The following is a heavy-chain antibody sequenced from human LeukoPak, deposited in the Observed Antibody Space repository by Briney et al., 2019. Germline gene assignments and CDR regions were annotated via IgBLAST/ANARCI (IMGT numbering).Heavy chain of an antibody. V-gene: IGHV3-15*01. D-gene: IGHD1-26*01. CDR2: IKSKTDGATT. Sequence: GGSLRLSCAASGFTFGNAWMTWVRQAPGKGLEWVGRIKSKTDGATTDYAAPVKGRFTISRDDSENTLYLQMNSLRAEDTAVYYCARGGSYLSAFDIWGQGTMVTVSS. J-gene: IGHJ3*02. CDR1: GFTFGNAW. CDR3: ARGGSYLSAFDI.